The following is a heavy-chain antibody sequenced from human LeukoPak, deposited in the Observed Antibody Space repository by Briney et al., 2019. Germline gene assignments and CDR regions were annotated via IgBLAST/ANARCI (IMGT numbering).Heavy chain of an antibody. CDR3: ARGRYGDYERYFDY. CDR1: GESFRGYY. D-gene: IGHD4-17*01. J-gene: IGHJ4*02. Sequence: KPSETLSLTCAVYGESFRGYYWSWIRQPPGKGLEWIGEINHSGSTNYNPSLKSRVTISVDTSKNQFFLKLSSVTAADTAAYSCARGRYGDYERYFDYWGQGTLVTVSS. CDR2: INHSGST. V-gene: IGHV4-34*01.